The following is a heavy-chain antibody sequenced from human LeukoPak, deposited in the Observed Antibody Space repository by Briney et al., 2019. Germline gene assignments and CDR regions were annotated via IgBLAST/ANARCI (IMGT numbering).Heavy chain of an antibody. J-gene: IGHJ4*02. CDR2: ITGGGSGI. Sequence: PGGSLRLSCAASGFTFSNYAMSWVRQAPGKGLEWVPAITGGGSGIYYADSMKSRFTISRDNSKNTLYLQINGLRAEDTAVYYCARWGDYDVLTGYYVSDYWGQGTLVTVSS. CDR3: ARWGDYDVLTGYYVSDY. D-gene: IGHD3-9*01. CDR1: GFTFSNYA. V-gene: IGHV3-23*01.